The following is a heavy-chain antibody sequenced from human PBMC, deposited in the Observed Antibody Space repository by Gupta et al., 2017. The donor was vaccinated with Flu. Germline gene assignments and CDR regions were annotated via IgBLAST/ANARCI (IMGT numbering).Heavy chain of an antibody. J-gene: IGHJ5*02. CDR1: GFTFSHFE. Sequence: EVQLVESGGGLVQPGGSLRLSCAGSGFTFSHFEMNWVRQAPGKGLEWVSYISSRGTTIYYADSVKGRFTISRDNAKNSLSLQMNSLRAEDTAVYYCASNSASYGGWWGSWGQGTLVTVXS. CDR2: ISSRGTTI. D-gene: IGHD2-21*01. V-gene: IGHV3-48*03. CDR3: ASNSASYGGWWGS.